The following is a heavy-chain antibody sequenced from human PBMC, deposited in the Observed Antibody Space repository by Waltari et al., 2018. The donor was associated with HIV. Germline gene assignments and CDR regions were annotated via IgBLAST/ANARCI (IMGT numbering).Heavy chain of an antibody. CDR3: ARGRGRGGYDFLTGYSGRDAFDI. J-gene: IGHJ3*02. CDR1: GFTFSSYT. Sequence: QVQVVESGGGVVQPGRSLRLSCAASGFTFSSYTMHWVRKAPGKGLEWVAVISYDGSNEYYANTVKGRFTISRDNSKNTLYLQMSSLRAEDTAVYYCARGRGRGGYDFLTGYSGRDAFDIWGQGTVVTVSS. D-gene: IGHD3-9*01. V-gene: IGHV3-30*15. CDR2: ISYDGSNE.